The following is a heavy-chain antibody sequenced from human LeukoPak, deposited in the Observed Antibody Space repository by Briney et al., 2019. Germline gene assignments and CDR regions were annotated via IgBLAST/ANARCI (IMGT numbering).Heavy chain of an antibody. CDR3: ARASSYSSSLNY. CDR1: GGSISSGGYY. D-gene: IGHD6-13*01. Sequence: SETLSLTCTVSGGSISSGGYYWSWIRQHPGKGLEWIGYIYYSGSTYYNPSLKSRVTISVDTSKNQFSLKLSSVTAADTAVYYCARASSYSSSLNYWGQGTLVTVSS. J-gene: IGHJ4*02. CDR2: IYYSGST. V-gene: IGHV4-31*03.